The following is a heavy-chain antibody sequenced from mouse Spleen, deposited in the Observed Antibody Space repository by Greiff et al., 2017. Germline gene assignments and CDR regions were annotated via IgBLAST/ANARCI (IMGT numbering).Heavy chain of an antibody. CDR2: IYPGDGDT. V-gene: IGHV1-80*01. D-gene: IGHD2-3*01. J-gene: IGHJ3*01. CDR3: ARSSDGSWFAY. CDR1: GYAFSSYW. Sequence: QVQLQQSGAELVKPGASVKISCKASGYAFSSYWMNWVKQRPGKGLEWIGQIYPGDGDTNYNGKFKGKAILTADKSSSTAYMQLSSLTSEDSAVYFCARSSDGSWFAYWGQGTLVTVSA.